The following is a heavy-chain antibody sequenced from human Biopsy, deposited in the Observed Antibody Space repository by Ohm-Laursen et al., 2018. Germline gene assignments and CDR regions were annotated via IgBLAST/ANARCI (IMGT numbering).Heavy chain of an antibody. D-gene: IGHD5-18*01. J-gene: IGHJ4*02. CDR2: IYYSGST. V-gene: IGHV4-59*07. Sequence: SATLSLTCTVSDGSINSYYWNWIRQPPGKRLEWIGNIYYSGSTNFNPSLKSRVTISVDTSKNQFSLKLSSVTAADTAVYFCARGSSYGYDFDYWGQGTLVAVSS. CDR1: DGSINSYY. CDR3: ARGSSYGYDFDY.